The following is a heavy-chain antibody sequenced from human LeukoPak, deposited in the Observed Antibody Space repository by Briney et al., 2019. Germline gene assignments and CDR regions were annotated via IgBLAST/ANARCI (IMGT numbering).Heavy chain of an antibody. CDR3: ARLGGTRGANDFWSGFDY. CDR1: GYSFTSYW. Sequence: GESLKISCKGSGYSFTSYWIGWVRQMPGKGLEWMGIIYPGDSDTRYSPSFQGQVTISADKSISTAYLQWSSLKASDTAMYYCARLGGTRGANDFWSGFDYWGQGTLVTVSS. CDR2: IYPGDSDT. D-gene: IGHD3-3*01. V-gene: IGHV5-51*01. J-gene: IGHJ4*02.